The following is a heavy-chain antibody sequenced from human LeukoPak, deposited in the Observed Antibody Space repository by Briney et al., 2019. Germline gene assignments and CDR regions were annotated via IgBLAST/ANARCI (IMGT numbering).Heavy chain of an antibody. J-gene: IGHJ4*02. D-gene: IGHD6-13*01. V-gene: IGHV3-21*01. Sequence: GGSLRLSCAASGFSFSDYNMNWVRQAPGKALEWVSSITTSSTYIYYGDSVKGRFTISRDNAKNSLYLQMNSLRAEDTAVYYCARDIRIAAASGYWGQGTLVTVSS. CDR2: ITTSSTYI. CDR1: GFSFSDYN. CDR3: ARDIRIAAASGY.